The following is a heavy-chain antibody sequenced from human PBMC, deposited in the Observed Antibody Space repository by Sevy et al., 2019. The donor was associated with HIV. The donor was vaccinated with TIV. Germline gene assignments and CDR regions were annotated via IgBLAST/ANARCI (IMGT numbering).Heavy chain of an antibody. D-gene: IGHD2-8*01. J-gene: IGHJ5*02. Sequence: SETLSLTCTVSGGSISSGGYYWSWIRQPAGEGLEWIGRIYPSGSTNYRPSLKSRVTMSVDTFKNQFALELSSVTAADMAVYYCARVRTVAGVNGVGWFDPWGQGTLVTVSS. CDR2: IYPSGST. V-gene: IGHV4-61*02. CDR3: ARVRTVAGVNGVGWFDP. CDR1: GGSISSGGYY.